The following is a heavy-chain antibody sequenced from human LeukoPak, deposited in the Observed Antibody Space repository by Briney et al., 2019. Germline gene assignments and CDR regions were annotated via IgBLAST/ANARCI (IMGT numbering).Heavy chain of an antibody. Sequence: GGSLRLSCAASGFTFDDYGMSWVRQAPGKGLEWVSGINWNGGSTGYADSVKGRFTISRDNAKNSLYLQMNSLRAEDTALYYCARQQTQGIAAAKNWFDPWGQGTLVTVSS. CDR3: ARQQTQGIAAAKNWFDP. D-gene: IGHD6-13*01. V-gene: IGHV3-20*04. CDR2: INWNGGST. J-gene: IGHJ5*02. CDR1: GFTFDDYG.